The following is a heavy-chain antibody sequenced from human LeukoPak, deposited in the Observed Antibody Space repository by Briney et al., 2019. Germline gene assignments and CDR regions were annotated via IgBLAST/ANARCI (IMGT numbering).Heavy chain of an antibody. V-gene: IGHV4-61*02. CDR2: IYTSGST. CDR1: GGSISSGSCC. CDR3: ATSYCSSTSCYDSTFDY. J-gene: IGHJ4*02. Sequence: SETLSLTCTVSGGSISSGSCCWSWIRQPAGKGLEWIGRIYTSGSTNYNPSLKSRVTISVDTSKNQFSLKLSSVTAADTAVYYCATSYCSSTSCYDSTFDYWGQGTLVTVSS. D-gene: IGHD2-2*01.